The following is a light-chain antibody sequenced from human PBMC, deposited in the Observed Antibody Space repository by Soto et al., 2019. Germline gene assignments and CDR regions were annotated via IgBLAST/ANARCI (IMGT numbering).Light chain of an antibody. CDR3: HQYNNWPPYT. J-gene: IGKJ2*01. CDR2: VTS. CDR1: QSVNSN. V-gene: IGKV3-15*01. Sequence: EIVMTQSPATLSVSPGERATLSCRASQSVNSNLAWYQQKPGQAPRLLIYVTSTRATGIPARFSGSGSWTEVTLTIISLQSEDFAVYYCHQYNNWPPYTFGQGTKLETK.